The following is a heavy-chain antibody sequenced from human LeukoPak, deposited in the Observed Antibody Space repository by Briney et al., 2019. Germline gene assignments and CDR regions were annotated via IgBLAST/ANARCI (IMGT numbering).Heavy chain of an antibody. CDR2: ITGDGSYA. Sequence: AGGSLRLSCAASGFTFNSYWMHWVRQAPGKGLVWVSRITGDGSYATYADSVEGRFTISRDNAKNTVYLQMNSLRVEDTAVYYCAREGYCGGDCSSGWYFGLWGRGTLVTVSS. V-gene: IGHV3-74*01. CDR3: AREGYCGGDCSSGWYFGL. CDR1: GFTFNSYW. J-gene: IGHJ2*01. D-gene: IGHD2-21*02.